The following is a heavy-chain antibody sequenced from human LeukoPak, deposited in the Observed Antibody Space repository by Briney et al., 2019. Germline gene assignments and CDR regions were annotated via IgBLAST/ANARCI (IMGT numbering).Heavy chain of an antibody. J-gene: IGHJ4*02. CDR3: ASPRVVRGSYDY. CDR2: INHSGRT. V-gene: IGHV4-34*01. D-gene: IGHD3-10*01. Sequence: SETLSLTCAVYGGSFSGYYWSWIRQPPGKGLEWIGEINHSGRTNYNPSLKSRVTISVDTSNNQFSLKLSSVTAADTAVYYCASPRVVRGSYDYWGQGTLVTVSS. CDR1: GGSFSGYY.